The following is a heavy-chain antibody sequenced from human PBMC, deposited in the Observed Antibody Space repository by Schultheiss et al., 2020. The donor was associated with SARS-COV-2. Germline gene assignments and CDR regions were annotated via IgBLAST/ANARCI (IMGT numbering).Heavy chain of an antibody. CDR2: ISGSGGTT. V-gene: IGHV3-23*01. D-gene: IGHD6-19*01. CDR3: AGRGGWIS. Sequence: GGSLRLSCAASGFTFSSYAMSWVRQAPGKGLEWVSTISGSGGTTFYADTVKGRFTISRDNSKNTLYLQMNSLRAEDTAVYYCAGRGGWISWGQGTLVTVSS. CDR1: GFTFSSYA. J-gene: IGHJ4*02.